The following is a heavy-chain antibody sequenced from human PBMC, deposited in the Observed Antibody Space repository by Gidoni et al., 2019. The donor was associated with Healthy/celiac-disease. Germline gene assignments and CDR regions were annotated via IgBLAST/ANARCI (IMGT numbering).Heavy chain of an antibody. CDR2: MNPNSGNT. CDR1: GYTFTSYD. CDR3: ARGRPIYYYDSSGYYYGSGWFDP. D-gene: IGHD3-22*01. V-gene: IGHV1-8*01. Sequence: QVQLVQSGAEVKKPGASVKVSCKASGYTFTSYDINWVRQATGQGLEWMGWMNPNSGNTGYAQKFQGRVTMTRNTSISTAYMELSSLRSEDTAVYYCARGRPIYYYDSSGYYYGSGWFDPWGQGTLVTVSS. J-gene: IGHJ5*02.